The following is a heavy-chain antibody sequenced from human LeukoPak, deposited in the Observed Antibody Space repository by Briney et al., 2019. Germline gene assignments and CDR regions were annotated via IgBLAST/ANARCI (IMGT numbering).Heavy chain of an antibody. CDR3: ARTVNVYGGNSAWYFDY. J-gene: IGHJ4*02. D-gene: IGHD4-23*01. V-gene: IGHV3-48*01. Sequence: GGSLRLSCAASGFTFSSYSMNWVRQAPGKGLEWVSYISSSSSTIYYADSVKGRFTISRDNAKNSLYLQMNSLRAEDTAVYYCARTVNVYGGNSAWYFDYWGQGTLVTVSS. CDR1: GFTFSSYS. CDR2: ISSSSSTI.